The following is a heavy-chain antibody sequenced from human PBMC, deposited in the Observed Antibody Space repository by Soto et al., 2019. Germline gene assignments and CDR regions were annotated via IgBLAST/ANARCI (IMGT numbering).Heavy chain of an antibody. CDR1: GFTFSSYG. CDR2: IWYDGSNK. Sequence: QPGGSLRLSCAASGFTFSSYGMHWVRQAPGKGLEWVAVIWYDGSNKYYADSVKGRFTISRDNSKNTLYLQMNSLRAEDTAVYYCARDHEGSYYDDCYYGMDVWGQGTTVTVSS. D-gene: IGHD1-26*01. CDR3: ARDHEGSYYDDCYYGMDV. V-gene: IGHV3-33*01. J-gene: IGHJ6*02.